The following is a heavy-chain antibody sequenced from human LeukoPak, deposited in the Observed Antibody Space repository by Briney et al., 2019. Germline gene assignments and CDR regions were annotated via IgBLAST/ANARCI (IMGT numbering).Heavy chain of an antibody. V-gene: IGHV1-18*01. J-gene: IGHJ4*02. D-gene: IGHD2-21*02. Sequence: ASVKVSCKASGYTFISYGITWVRQAPGQGLEWMGWISPYNGNTNYAQKLQGRVTMTTDTSTSTAYMELRSLRSDDTAVYYCARDYGIVVVTAMDYWGQGTLVTVSS. CDR2: ISPYNGNT. CDR3: ARDYGIVVVTAMDY. CDR1: GYTFISYG.